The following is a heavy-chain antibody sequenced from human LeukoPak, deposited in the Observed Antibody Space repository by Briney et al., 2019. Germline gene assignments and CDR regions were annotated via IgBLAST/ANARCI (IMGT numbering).Heavy chain of an antibody. Sequence: SETLSLTCTVSGGSISSSSYYWGWIRQPPGKGLEWIGSMYYSGNTYCNPSLESRATMSVDTSKNQFSLKLSSVTAADTAVYYCARAFGSYQYYFDYWGQGTLVTVSS. CDR1: GGSISSSSYY. D-gene: IGHD1-26*01. CDR2: MYYSGNT. J-gene: IGHJ4*02. V-gene: IGHV4-39*07. CDR3: ARAFGSYQYYFDY.